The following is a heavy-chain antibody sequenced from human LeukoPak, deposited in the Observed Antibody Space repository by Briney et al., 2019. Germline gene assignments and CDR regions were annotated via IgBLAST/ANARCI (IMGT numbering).Heavy chain of an antibody. D-gene: IGHD3-22*01. Sequence: HGESLKISCKSSGYSFTNYWIGWVRQMPGKGLEWMGIIYPGDSDTTYSPSFQGQVTISADRSISTAYLQWSSLKASDTAMYYCARQEQNYYSGFLYWGQGTLVTVSS. V-gene: IGHV5-51*01. CDR1: GYSFTNYW. J-gene: IGHJ4*02. CDR2: IYPGDSDT. CDR3: ARQEQNYYSGFLY.